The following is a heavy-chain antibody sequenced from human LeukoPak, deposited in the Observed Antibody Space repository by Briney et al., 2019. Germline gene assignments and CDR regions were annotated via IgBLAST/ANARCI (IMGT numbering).Heavy chain of an antibody. CDR1: GGSFSGYY. Sequence: SETLSLTCAVYGGSFSGYYWSWIRQPPGKGLEWIGEINHSGSTNYNPSLKSRVTMSVDTSKNQFSLKLSSVTAADTAVYYCAARTERATFDYWGQGTLVTVSS. CDR3: AARTERATFDY. D-gene: IGHD5-24*01. CDR2: INHSGST. J-gene: IGHJ4*02. V-gene: IGHV4-34*01.